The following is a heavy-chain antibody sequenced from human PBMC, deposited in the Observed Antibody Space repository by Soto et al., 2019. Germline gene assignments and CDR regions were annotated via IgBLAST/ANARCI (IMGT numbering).Heavy chain of an antibody. CDR1: GFTFSSYA. J-gene: IGHJ4*02. V-gene: IGHV3-23*01. D-gene: IGHD6-13*01. CDR2: ISGSGGST. Sequence: EVQLLESGGGLVQPGGSLRLSCAASGFTFSSYAMSWVRQAPGKGLEWVSAISGSGGSTYYADSVKGRFTISRDNSKNTLYLQMNSLRAEDTAVYYCAKVHPRTTPEKSGIAAAGTGYWGQGTLVTVSS. CDR3: AKVHPRTTPEKSGIAAAGTGY.